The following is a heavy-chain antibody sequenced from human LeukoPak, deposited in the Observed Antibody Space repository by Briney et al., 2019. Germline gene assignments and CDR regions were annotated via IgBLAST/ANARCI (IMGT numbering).Heavy chain of an antibody. J-gene: IGHJ4*02. CDR2: MNPNSGNT. V-gene: IGHV1-8*01. D-gene: IGHD5-12*01. CDR3: ARRPRYSGYDGDY. Sequence: GASVKVSCKASGYTFTSYDINWVRQATGQGLEWMGWMNPNSGNTGYAQKFQGRVTMTRNTSISTAYMELSSLRSEDTAVYYCARRPRYSGYDGDYWGQGTLVTVSS. CDR1: GYTFTSYD.